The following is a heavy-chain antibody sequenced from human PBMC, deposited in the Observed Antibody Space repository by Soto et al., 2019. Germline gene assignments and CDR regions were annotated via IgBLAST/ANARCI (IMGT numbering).Heavy chain of an antibody. D-gene: IGHD6-6*01. CDR3: ARGRIADRPDFAGDLRTYDLNGKDG. CDR2: IIPMFGTS. V-gene: IGHV1-69*01. J-gene: IGHJ6*02. Sequence: QVQLVESGAEVKKPGSAVKVSCKASGGTFTSYAISWVRQAPGQGLEWMGGIIPMFGTSNYAQKFQGRVTITADEATSTAKMELSSRRSEDTAVDNWARGRIADRPDFAGDLRTYDLNGKDGWGQGTTDTVS. CDR1: GGTFTSYA.